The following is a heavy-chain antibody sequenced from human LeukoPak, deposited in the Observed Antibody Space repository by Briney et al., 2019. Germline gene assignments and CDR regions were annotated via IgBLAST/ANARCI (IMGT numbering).Heavy chain of an antibody. D-gene: IGHD1-7*01. J-gene: IGHJ4*02. CDR1: GFTFSVYG. Sequence: GGSLRLSCAASGFTFSVYGMHWVRQAPGKGLEWVALLSGDETYIDYTDSVKGRFTISRDTSKNTLFLQMNSLRADDTAIYYCAKAAVYNRNWTPFDDWGQGTLVTVSS. CDR2: LSGDETYI. CDR3: AKAAVYNRNWTPFDD. V-gene: IGHV3-30*18.